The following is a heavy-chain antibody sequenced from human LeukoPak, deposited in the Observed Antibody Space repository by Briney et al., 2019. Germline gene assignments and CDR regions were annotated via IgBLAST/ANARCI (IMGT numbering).Heavy chain of an antibody. CDR2: IKEDGSEK. V-gene: IGHV3-7*02. J-gene: IGHJ4*02. CDR1: GLTFSSYW. Sequence: PGGSLRLSCVASGLTFSSYWMSWIRQAPVKGLEWVANIKEDGSEKYYVDSVKGRFTISRDNAKNSLYLQMNSLRAEDTAVYYCARGSSGYYLNWGQGTLVTVSS. CDR3: ARGSSGYYLN. D-gene: IGHD3-22*01.